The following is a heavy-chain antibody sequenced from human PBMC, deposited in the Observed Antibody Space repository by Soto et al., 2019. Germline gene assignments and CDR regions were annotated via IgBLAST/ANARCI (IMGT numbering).Heavy chain of an antibody. J-gene: IGHJ5*01. Sequence: GSLRLSCAASGFSFSTYIMDWVRQAPGKGPEWIAYISTTSFTIYYADSVKGRFTISRDNDRNSLYLEMNSLRDEDTAVYYCARDRCYDGTCYSASDSWGHGTLVTVSS. CDR3: ARDRCYDGTCYSASDS. CDR2: ISTTSFTI. CDR1: GFSFSTYI. D-gene: IGHD2-15*01. V-gene: IGHV3-48*02.